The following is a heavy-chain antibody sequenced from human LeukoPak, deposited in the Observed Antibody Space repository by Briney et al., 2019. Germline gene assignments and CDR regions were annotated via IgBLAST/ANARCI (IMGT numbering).Heavy chain of an antibody. D-gene: IGHD6-19*01. CDR3: ARGDYTVLAGSPFDL. V-gene: IGHV4-30-4*01. Sequence: KASETLSLTCSVSGDTITSGDDYWHWLRQSPGKGLQWIGYIFFTGSTYYNPALGSRFTISLDAPKNQFSLRLNSVTAADTAVYYCARGDYTVLAGSPFDLWGRGTLVTVSS. CDR1: GDTITSGDDY. CDR2: IFFTGST. J-gene: IGHJ4*02.